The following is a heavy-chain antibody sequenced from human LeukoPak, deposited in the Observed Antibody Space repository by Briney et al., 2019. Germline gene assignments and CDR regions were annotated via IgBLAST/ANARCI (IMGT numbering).Heavy chain of an antibody. CDR1: GFTFSTYS. V-gene: IGHV3-48*04. D-gene: IGHD3-22*01. Sequence: GGSLRLSCAASGFTFSTYSMKWVRQAPGKGLEWVSYISSSSSTIYYADSVRGRFTISRDNAKNSLYLQMNSLRAEDTAVYYCARGVHYYDSSGYFPYWGQGTLVTVSS. J-gene: IGHJ4*02. CDR2: ISSSSSTI. CDR3: ARGVHYYDSSGYFPY.